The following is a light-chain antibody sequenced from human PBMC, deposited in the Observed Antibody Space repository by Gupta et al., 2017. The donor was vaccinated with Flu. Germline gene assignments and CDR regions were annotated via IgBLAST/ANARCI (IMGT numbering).Light chain of an antibody. V-gene: IGLV2-14*01. CDR1: SSDTGSYDY. Sequence: QSALTQPASVSGSPGQSINIPCTGTSSDTGSYDYVSWYQQSPGRAPKLMIYDVSNRPSGISDRFSGSKSGNTASLTISGLQAEDEADYYCSSYSATGALALFGGGTKVTVL. J-gene: IGLJ2*01. CDR3: SSYSATGALAL. CDR2: DVS.